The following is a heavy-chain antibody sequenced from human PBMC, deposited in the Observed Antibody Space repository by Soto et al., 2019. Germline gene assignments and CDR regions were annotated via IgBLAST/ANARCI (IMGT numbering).Heavy chain of an antibody. V-gene: IGHV3-74*01. J-gene: IGHJ4*02. Sequence: GGSLRLSCTASEFTFSAHWMHWVRQAPGKGLMWVSRLNEDGSHTDHADSVKGRFTISRDNAKNTLFLQMNSLRAEDTAIYFCSRGASDWHGIDYWGQGTLVTVSS. D-gene: IGHD6-19*01. CDR3: SRGASDWHGIDY. CDR1: EFTFSAHW. CDR2: LNEDGSHT.